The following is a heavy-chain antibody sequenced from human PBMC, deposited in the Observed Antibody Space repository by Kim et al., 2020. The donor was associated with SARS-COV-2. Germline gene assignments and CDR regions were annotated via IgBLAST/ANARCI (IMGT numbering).Heavy chain of an antibody. D-gene: IGHD3-10*01. CDR3: ARGPSGETLWFGELPEYYFDY. CDR1: GGSISSGGYY. CDR2: IYYSGST. J-gene: IGHJ4*02. Sequence: SETLSLTCTVSGGSISSGGYYWSWIRQHPGKGLEWIGYIYYSGSTYYNPSLKSRVTISVDTSKNQFSLKLSSVTAADTAVYYCARGPSGETLWFGELPEYYFDYWGQGTLVTVSS. V-gene: IGHV4-31*03.